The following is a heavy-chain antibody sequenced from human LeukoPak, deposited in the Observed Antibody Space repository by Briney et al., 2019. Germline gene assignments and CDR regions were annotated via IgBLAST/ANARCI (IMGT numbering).Heavy chain of an antibody. CDR1: GFTFTIFG. D-gene: IGHD3-3*01. Sequence: GGSLRHSCAASGFTFTIFGLNWVRQAPGKVPEWVSYIDARSGITYYADSVQGRFTISRDNAQESVFLQMNSLRADDTAVYYCARTYDFGRGPPGDAFDNWGPGTLVTVSS. CDR2: IDARSGIT. CDR3: ARTYDFGRGPPGDAFDN. J-gene: IGHJ3*02. V-gene: IGHV3-48*01.